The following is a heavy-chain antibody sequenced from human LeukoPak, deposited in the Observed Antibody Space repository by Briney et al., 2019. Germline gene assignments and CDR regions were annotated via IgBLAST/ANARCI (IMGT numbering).Heavy chain of an antibody. J-gene: IGHJ6*02. CDR3: ARDRESRGPGSYYYYYGMDV. D-gene: IGHD3-10*01. Sequence: ASVKVSCKASGYTFTSYGISWVRQAPGQGLEWMGWISAYNGNTNYAQKLQGRVTMTTDTSTSTAYMELRSLRSDDTAVYYCARDRESRGPGSYYYYYGMDVWGQGTTVTVSS. CDR2: ISAYNGNT. CDR1: GYTFTSYG. V-gene: IGHV1-18*01.